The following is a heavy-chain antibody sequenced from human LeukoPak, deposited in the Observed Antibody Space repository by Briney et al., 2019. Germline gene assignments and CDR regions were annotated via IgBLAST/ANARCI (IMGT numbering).Heavy chain of an antibody. D-gene: IGHD4-11*01. V-gene: IGHV1-18*01. CDR3: ARETTVRYYFDY. CDR1: GYTFTSYG. J-gene: IGHJ4*02. CDR2: ISGYNGNT. Sequence: ASVKVSCKASGYTFTSYGISWVRQAPGQGLEWMGWISGYNGNTNYAQKLQGRVTMTRDTSTSTVYMELSSLRSEDTAVYYCARETTVRYYFDYWGQGTLVTVSS.